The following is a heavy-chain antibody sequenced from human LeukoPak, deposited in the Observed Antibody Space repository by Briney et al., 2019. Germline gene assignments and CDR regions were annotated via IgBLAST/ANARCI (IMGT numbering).Heavy chain of an antibody. D-gene: IGHD1-1*01. CDR2: INHSGST. Sequence: SETLSLTCAVYGGSFSGYYWSWIRQPPGKGLEWIGEINHSGSTNYNPSLKSRVTISVDTSKSQFSLKLSSVSAADTAVYYCARSNWAEFDYWGQGTLVTVSS. CDR3: ARSNWAEFDY. V-gene: IGHV4-34*01. CDR1: GGSFSGYY. J-gene: IGHJ4*02.